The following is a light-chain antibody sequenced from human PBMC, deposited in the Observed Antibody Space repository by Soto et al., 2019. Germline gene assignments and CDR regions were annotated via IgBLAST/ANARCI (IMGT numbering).Light chain of an antibody. V-gene: IGLV2-23*01. CDR3: CSHAGTWV. CDR2: EGS. J-gene: IGLJ3*02. Sequence: QSALTQPASVSGSPGQSITISCTGTSSDVGSYNLVSWYQYHPGKAPKLMIYEGSKRPSGVSNRFSGSKSGNTASLTISGLQAEDEGDYYCCSHAGTWVFGGGTKVTVL. CDR1: SSDVGSYNL.